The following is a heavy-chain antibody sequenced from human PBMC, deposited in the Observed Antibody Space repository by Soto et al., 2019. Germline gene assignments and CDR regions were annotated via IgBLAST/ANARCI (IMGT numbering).Heavy chain of an antibody. V-gene: IGHV4-34*01. Sequence: QVQLQQWGAGVLKPSETLSLTCGISGGAFSANYWSWIRQAPGKGLEWLGEINHRGHTEYNPSLKSRGSISADTAKKQFSLSLPSVTADDTAIYYCATGGLFSSWGQGTQVTVSS. CDR2: INHRGHT. CDR1: GGAFSANY. D-gene: IGHD3-3*01. J-gene: IGHJ4*02. CDR3: ATGGLFSS.